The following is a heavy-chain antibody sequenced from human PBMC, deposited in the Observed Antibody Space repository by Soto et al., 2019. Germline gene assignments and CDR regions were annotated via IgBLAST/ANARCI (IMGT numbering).Heavy chain of an antibody. Sequence: SETLSLTCTVSGGSISSYYWSWIQQPAGKGLEWIGRIYTSGSTNYNPSLKSRVTMSVDTSKNQFSLKLSSVTAADTAVYYCARATYYYDSSGPAGGAFDIWGQGTMVTVSS. V-gene: IGHV4-4*07. CDR2: IYTSGST. CDR3: ARATYYYDSSGPAGGAFDI. J-gene: IGHJ3*02. CDR1: GGSISSYY. D-gene: IGHD3-22*01.